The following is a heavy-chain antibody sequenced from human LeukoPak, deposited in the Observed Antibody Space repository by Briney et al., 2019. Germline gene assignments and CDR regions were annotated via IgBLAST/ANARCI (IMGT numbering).Heavy chain of an antibody. V-gene: IGHV3-23*01. CDR2: ISGSGGST. CDR1: GFTFSSYA. D-gene: IGHD3-22*01. Sequence: GGSLRLSCAASGFTFSSYAMSWVRQAPGKGLEWVSAISGSGGSTYYADSVKGRFTISRDNSKNTLYLQMNSLRAEDTAVYYCAKDPHYYDSSGITNAFDIWGQGTMVTVSS. J-gene: IGHJ3*02. CDR3: AKDPHYYDSSGITNAFDI.